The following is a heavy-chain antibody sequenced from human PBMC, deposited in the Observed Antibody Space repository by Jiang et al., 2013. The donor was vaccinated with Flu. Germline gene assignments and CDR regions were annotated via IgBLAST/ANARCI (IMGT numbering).Heavy chain of an antibody. V-gene: IGHV3-23*01. Sequence: SGSGGSTYYADSVKGRFTISRDNSKNTLYLQMNSLRAEDTAVYYCAKDRRELHYWGQGTLVTVSS. D-gene: IGHD1-26*01. J-gene: IGHJ4*02. CDR2: SGSGGST. CDR3: AKDRRELHY.